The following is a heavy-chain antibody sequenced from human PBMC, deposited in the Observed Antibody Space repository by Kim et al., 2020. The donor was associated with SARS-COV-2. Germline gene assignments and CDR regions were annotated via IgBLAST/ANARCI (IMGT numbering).Heavy chain of an antibody. CDR3: ARAGYYYDSSGYYPACFDY. D-gene: IGHD3-22*01. Sequence: GGSLRLSCAASGFTFSSYSMNWVRQAPGKGLEWVSSISSSSSYIYYADSVKGRFTISRDNAKNSLYLQMNSLRAEDTAVYYCARAGYYYDSSGYYPACFDYWGQGTLVTVSS. J-gene: IGHJ4*02. CDR2: ISSSSSYI. V-gene: IGHV3-21*01. CDR1: GFTFSSYS.